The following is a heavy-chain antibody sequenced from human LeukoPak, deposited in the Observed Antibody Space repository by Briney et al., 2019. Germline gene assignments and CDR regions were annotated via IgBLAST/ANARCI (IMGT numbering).Heavy chain of an antibody. CDR3: ARVGRGDHTWGSYSFDH. CDR2: ISYSGGT. Sequence: SETLSLTCIVSDGPISSFYWSWIRQPPGKGLEWIGYISYSGGTVYNPSLKSRVTISINTSKNQFSLELRSVTAADTAVYYCARVGRGDHTWGSYSFDHWGQGALVTVSS. CDR1: DGPISSFY. J-gene: IGHJ4*02. D-gene: IGHD3-16*01. V-gene: IGHV4-59*01.